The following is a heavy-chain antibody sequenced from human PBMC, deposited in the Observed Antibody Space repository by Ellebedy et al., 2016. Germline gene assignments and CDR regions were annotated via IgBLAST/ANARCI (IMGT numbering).Heavy chain of an antibody. Sequence: GGSLRLSXVASGFAFRNFFMSWVRQAPGGGLEWISTISGDGDTTFSADSVKGRFTISRDNSRYTLYLQMDSLRAADTAVYYCYYGHYSGYWGRGTLVTVSS. CDR3: YYGHYSGY. CDR2: ISGDGDTT. V-gene: IGHV3-23*01. J-gene: IGHJ4*02. D-gene: IGHD4-17*01. CDR1: GFAFRNFF.